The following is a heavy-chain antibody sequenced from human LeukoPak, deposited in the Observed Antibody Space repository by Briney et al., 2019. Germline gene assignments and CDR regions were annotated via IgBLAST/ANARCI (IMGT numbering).Heavy chain of an antibody. V-gene: IGHV1-18*01. Sequence: ASVKVSCKASGYTFTSYGISWVRQAPGQGLEWMGWISAYNGNTNYAQKLQGRVTMTTDTSTSTAYMELRSLRSDDTAVYYCARAGWKVGEGYELDYWGQGTLVTVSS. CDR3: ARAGWKVGEGYELDY. D-gene: IGHD5-12*01. CDR2: ISAYNGNT. CDR1: GYTFTSYG. J-gene: IGHJ4*02.